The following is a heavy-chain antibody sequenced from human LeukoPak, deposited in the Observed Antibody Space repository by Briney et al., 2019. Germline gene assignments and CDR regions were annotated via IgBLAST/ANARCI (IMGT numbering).Heavy chain of an antibody. CDR3: ARRYGPKVGLDY. Sequence: SETLSLTCTVSGGSISSSSYYWGWIRQPPGKGLEWIGSIYYSGSTYYNPSLKSRVTISVDTSKNQFSLKLSSVTAADTAVYYCARRYGPKVGLDYWGQGTLVTVSS. CDR1: GGSISSSSYY. CDR2: IYYSGST. D-gene: IGHD5-18*01. V-gene: IGHV4-39*01. J-gene: IGHJ4*02.